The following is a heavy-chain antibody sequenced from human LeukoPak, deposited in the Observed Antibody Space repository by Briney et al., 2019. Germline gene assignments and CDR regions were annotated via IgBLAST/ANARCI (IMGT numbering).Heavy chain of an antibody. D-gene: IGHD3-10*01. CDR1: GFTFSDYY. J-gene: IGHJ4*02. Sequence: GGSLRLSRAASGFTFSDYYMSWIRQAPGKGLEWVSYISSSGSTIYYADSVKGRFTISRDNAKNSLYLQMNSLRAEDTAVYYCAREGRLMVRGVPFDYWGQGTLVTVSS. CDR3: AREGRLMVRGVPFDY. CDR2: ISSSGSTI. V-gene: IGHV3-11*01.